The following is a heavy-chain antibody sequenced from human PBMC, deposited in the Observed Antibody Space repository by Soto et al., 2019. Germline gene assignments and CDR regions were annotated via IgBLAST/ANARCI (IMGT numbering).Heavy chain of an antibody. V-gene: IGHV4-61*01. CDR1: GGSVSSGSYY. J-gene: IGHJ6*02. CDR2: IYYSGST. Sequence: SETLSLTCTVSGGSVSSGSYYWSWIRQPPGKGLEWIGYIYYSGSTNYNPSLKSRVTISVDTSKNQFSLKLSSVTAADTAVYYCARDYYGSGPYYYYGMDVWGQGTTVTVSS. CDR3: ARDYYGSGPYYYYGMDV. D-gene: IGHD3-10*01.